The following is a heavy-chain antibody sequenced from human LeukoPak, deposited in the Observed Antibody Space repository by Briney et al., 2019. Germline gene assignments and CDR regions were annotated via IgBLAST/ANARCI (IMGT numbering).Heavy chain of an antibody. Sequence: SVKVSCKASGATFSSYAISLVRQAPGQGLEWMGGIIGIFGTANYAQKFQGRVTITADESTSTAYMELSSLRSEYTAVYCCARDLIRSSWYYYMDVWGKGTTVTVSS. CDR3: ARDLIRSSWYYYMDV. J-gene: IGHJ6*03. CDR1: GATFSSYA. V-gene: IGHV1-69*01. D-gene: IGHD6-13*01. CDR2: IIGIFGTA.